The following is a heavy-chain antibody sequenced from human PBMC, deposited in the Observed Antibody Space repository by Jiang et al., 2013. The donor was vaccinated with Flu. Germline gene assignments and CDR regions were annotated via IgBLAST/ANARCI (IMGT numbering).Heavy chain of an antibody. CDR2: IYYSGST. Sequence: SGSGLVKPSQTLSLTCTVSGGSINSGGYYWSWIRQHPGKGLEWIGYIYYSGSTYYNPSLKSRLTISIDTSKNQFSLKLSSVTAADTAVYYCARVYYYDSSTTPHVDYWGQGTLVTVSS. V-gene: IGHV4-31*03. J-gene: IGHJ4*02. D-gene: IGHD3-22*01. CDR3: ARVYYYDSSTTPHVDY. CDR1: GGSINSGGYY.